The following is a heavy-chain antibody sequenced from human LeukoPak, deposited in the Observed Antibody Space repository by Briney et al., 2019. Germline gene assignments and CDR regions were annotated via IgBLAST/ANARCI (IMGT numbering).Heavy chain of an antibody. CDR2: ISAYIGNT. J-gene: IGHJ4*02. Sequence: ASVRVACKASGYSFICYGISWVGQAPGQGLEWMGWISAYIGNTNYAQKHQSRVTMTTDTSTSTAHMEPRSLRSDDTTVYYCARDLMVRMDSRGYYPYYFDDGGQRSLVTVSS. V-gene: IGHV1-18*01. CDR3: ARDLMVRMDSRGYYPYYFDD. CDR1: GYSFICYG. D-gene: IGHD3-22*01.